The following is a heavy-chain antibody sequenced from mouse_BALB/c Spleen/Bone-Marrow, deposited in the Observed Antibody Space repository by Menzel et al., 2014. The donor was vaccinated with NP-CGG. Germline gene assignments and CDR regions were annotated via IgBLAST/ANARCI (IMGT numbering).Heavy chain of an antibody. D-gene: IGHD1-1*01. CDR3: ATSYYYAGSRGNS. V-gene: IGHV1S81*02. CDR1: GYTFXSYW. CDR2: INPSNGGA. J-gene: IGHJ2*01. Sequence: QVQLKQSGAELVKPGASVKLSCKASGYTFXSYWMHWVKLRPGQGFEWIGEINPSNGGANYNERFKRKATLTVDKSSSTAYMQLSSLTSEDSAVYYCATSYYYAGSRGNSWGQGTTLTVSS.